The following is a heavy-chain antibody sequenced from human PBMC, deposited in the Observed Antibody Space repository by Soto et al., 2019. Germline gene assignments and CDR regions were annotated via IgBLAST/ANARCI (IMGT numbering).Heavy chain of an antibody. Sequence: SETLSLTCTVSGGSISSSSYYWGWIRQPPGKGLVWIGSLYYSGTTYYTYYTPSLKIRVTIFEATSKNPFSLKLTSLTAADPAVYSFARQNDYPSKGWFDPWGQGTLVTAPQ. CDR3: ARQNDYPSKGWFDP. D-gene: IGHD3-16*01. CDR1: GGSISSSSYY. CDR2: LYYSGTTYYT. V-gene: IGHV4-39*01. J-gene: IGHJ5*02.